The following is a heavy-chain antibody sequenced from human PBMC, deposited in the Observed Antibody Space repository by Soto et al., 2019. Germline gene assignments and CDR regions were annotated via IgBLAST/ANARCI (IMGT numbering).Heavy chain of an antibody. CDR3: ARGRGRDFWSGYYASLFDY. Sequence: QVQLVQSGAEVKKPGSSVKVSCKASGGNFSSYTISWVRQAPGQGLEWMGRIIPTLGIANYAQKLQGRVTITADKSTSTAYMELSSVRSEDTAVYYCARGRGRDFWSGYYASLFDYWGQGPLVTVSS. D-gene: IGHD3-3*01. J-gene: IGHJ4*02. V-gene: IGHV1-69*02. CDR2: IIPTLGIA. CDR1: GGNFSSYT.